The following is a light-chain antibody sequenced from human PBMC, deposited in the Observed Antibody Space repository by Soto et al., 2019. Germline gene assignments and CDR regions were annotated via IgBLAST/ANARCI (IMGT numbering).Light chain of an antibody. V-gene: IGLV1-51*01. J-gene: IGLJ3*02. Sequence: QSVLTQPPSVSAAPGQKVTISCSGSSSSIGNNYVSWYQQFPGTAPKIIIYDNTERPTGIPDRFSGSKSGTSATLGITGLQTGDEADYYCGTWDSSLSVGVFGGGTKLTVL. CDR1: SSSIGNNY. CDR3: GTWDSSLSVGV. CDR2: DNT.